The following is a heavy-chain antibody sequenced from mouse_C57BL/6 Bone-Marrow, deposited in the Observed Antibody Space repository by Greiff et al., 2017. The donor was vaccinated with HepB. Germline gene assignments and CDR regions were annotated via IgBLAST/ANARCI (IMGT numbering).Heavy chain of an antibody. D-gene: IGHD2-3*01. CDR2: MGPEDGET. Sequence: GAERGKTGEEGKGEGTEEGGHINDDERSRVKQRTEQGRDWVGRMGPEDGETKYAPKFQGKATITADTSSNTAYLQLSSLTSEDTAVYYCARDDGYYRFAYWGQGTLVTVSA. CDR1: GGHINDDE. J-gene: IGHJ3*01. V-gene: IGHV14-2*01. CDR3: ARDDGYYRFAY.